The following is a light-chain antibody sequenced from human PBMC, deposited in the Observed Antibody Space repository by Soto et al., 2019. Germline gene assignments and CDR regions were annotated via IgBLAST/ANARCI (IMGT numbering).Light chain of an antibody. CDR2: GAS. Sequence: IVLTQSPAALSVSPGERATLSCRASQSVSTNLAWYQQKPGQPPRLLIYGASTRATDVPARFSGSGSGTEFTLTISSMQSEDVAVYYCQQYNAWPSRTFGQGTKVEIK. CDR1: QSVSTN. J-gene: IGKJ2*02. V-gene: IGKV3-15*01. CDR3: QQYNAWPSRT.